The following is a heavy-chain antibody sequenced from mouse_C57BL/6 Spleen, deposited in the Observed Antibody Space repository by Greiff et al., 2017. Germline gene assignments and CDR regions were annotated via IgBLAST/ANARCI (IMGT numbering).Heavy chain of an antibody. CDR3: ERRRKYDGYFDY. V-gene: IGHV1-52*01. J-gene: IGHJ2*01. Sequence: QVQLQQPGAELVRPGSSVKLSCKASGYTFTSYWMHWVKQRPIQGLEWIGNIDPSDSETYYNQKFKDKATLTVDKSSSTAYMQLSSLTSEDSADYAGERRRKYDGYFDYWGQGTTLTVSS. CDR1: GYTFTSYW. D-gene: IGHD2-3*01. CDR2: IDPSDSET.